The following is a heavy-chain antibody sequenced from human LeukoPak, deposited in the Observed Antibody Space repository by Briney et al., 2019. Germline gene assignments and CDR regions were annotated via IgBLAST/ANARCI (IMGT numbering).Heavy chain of an antibody. J-gene: IGHJ4*02. CDR2: ISAYNGNT. D-gene: IGHD3-10*01. V-gene: IGHV1-18*01. CDR1: GYTFTSYG. Sequence: ASVKVSCKASGYTFTSYGISWVRQAPGQGLEWMGWISAYNGNTNYAQKLQGRVTITADKSTSTAYMELSSLRSEDTAVYYCARVPSYYSLDYWGQGTLVTVSS. CDR3: ARVPSYYSLDY.